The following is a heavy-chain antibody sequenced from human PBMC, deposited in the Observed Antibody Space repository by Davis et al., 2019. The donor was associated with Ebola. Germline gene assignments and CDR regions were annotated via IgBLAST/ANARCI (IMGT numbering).Heavy chain of an antibody. Sequence: ASVKVSCKTSGYTFTASYLHWVRQAPGQGLEWVGRINPNSGGTNYAQKFQGRVTMTRDTSISTAYMEVSRLTSDDTAVYYCARGSPRLMSAMAFGYWGQGTLVTVSS. CDR3: ARGSPRLMSAMAFGY. CDR1: GYTFTASY. J-gene: IGHJ4*02. CDR2: INPNSGGT. V-gene: IGHV1-2*06. D-gene: IGHD2-2*01.